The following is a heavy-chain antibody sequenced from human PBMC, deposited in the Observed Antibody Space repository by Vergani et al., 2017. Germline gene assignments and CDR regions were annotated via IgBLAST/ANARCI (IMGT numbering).Heavy chain of an antibody. Sequence: QVQLQESGPGLVKPSETLSLTCTVSGGSISSYYWSWIRQPPGKGLEWIGYIYYSASTNYNPSLKSRVTISVDTSKNQFSLKLSSVTAADTAVYYCARGRQQLDDYWGQGTLVTVSS. CDR2: IYYSAST. D-gene: IGHD6-13*01. V-gene: IGHV4-59*01. CDR1: GGSISSYY. CDR3: ARGRQQLDDY. J-gene: IGHJ4*02.